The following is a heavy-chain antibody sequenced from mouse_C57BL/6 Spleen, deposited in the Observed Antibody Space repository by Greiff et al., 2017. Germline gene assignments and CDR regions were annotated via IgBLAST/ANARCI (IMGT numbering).Heavy chain of an antibody. CDR2: IWRGGST. D-gene: IGHD1-1*01. J-gene: IGHJ4*01. V-gene: IGHV2-5*01. Sequence: QVQLQQSGPGLVQPSQSLSITCTVSGFSLTSYGVHWVSQSPGQGLEWLGVIWRGGSTAYNAPFLSRLSITNDNSKSQVFFKMNSLQADDTAIYYCAKKDYSSSSEENYARDYWGQGTSGTVSS. CDR3: AKKDYSSSSEENYARDY. CDR1: GFSLTSYG.